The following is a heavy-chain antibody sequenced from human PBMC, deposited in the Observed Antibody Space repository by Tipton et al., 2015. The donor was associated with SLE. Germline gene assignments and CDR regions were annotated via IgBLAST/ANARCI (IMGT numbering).Heavy chain of an antibody. CDR1: GGSISSKNYY. V-gene: IGHV4-39*07. J-gene: IGHJ4*02. D-gene: IGHD3-10*01. CDR3: ARTEQGTGSYYRLVFEI. CDR2: IHYSGST. Sequence: TLSLTCTVSGGSISSKNYYWGWIRQPPGKGLEWIGSIHYSGSTYDNPSFKSRVTISVDTSKNQFSLKLSPVTAADTAVYYCARTEQGTGSYYRLVFEIWGQGTLVTVSS.